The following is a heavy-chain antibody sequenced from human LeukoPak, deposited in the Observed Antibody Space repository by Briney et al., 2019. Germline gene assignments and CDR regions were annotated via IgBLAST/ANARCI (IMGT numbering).Heavy chain of an antibody. J-gene: IGHJ6*03. CDR2: INHSGGT. D-gene: IGHD1-26*01. Sequence: PSETLSLTCAVYGGSFSGYYWSWIRQPPGKGLEWIGEINHSGGTNYNPSLKGRVTISVDTSKNQFSLKLSSVTAADTAVYYCSRAYSGSSFPYYYYYYMDVWGKGTTVTVSS. CDR1: GGSFSGYY. CDR3: SRAYSGSSFPYYYYYYMDV. V-gene: IGHV4-34*01.